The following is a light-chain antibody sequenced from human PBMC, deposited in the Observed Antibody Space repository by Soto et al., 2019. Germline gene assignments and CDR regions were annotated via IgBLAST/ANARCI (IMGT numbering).Light chain of an antibody. J-gene: IGLJ1*01. Sequence: QSVLTQPASVSGSPGQWITISCTGTSSDVGGYNYVSWYQQHPGKAPKLMIYDVSNRPSGVSNRFSGSKSVNTASLTISGLQAEDEADYYCSSYTSSSTYVFGTGTKV. CDR3: SSYTSSSTYV. CDR1: SSDVGGYNY. CDR2: DVS. V-gene: IGLV2-14*01.